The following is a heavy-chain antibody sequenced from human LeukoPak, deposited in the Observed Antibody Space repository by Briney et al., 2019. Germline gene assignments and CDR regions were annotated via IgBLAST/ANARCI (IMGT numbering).Heavy chain of an antibody. CDR3: ARGDGYNFNWFDP. V-gene: IGHV3-74*01. CDR1: GFTFSSYW. CDR2: INSDGSST. Sequence: GGSLRLSCAASGFTFSSYWMHWVRHAPGKGLVWVSRINSDGSSTSYADSVKGRFTISRDNAKNTLYLQMNSLRAEDTAVYYCARGDGYNFNWFDPWGQGTLVTVSS. J-gene: IGHJ5*02. D-gene: IGHD5-24*01.